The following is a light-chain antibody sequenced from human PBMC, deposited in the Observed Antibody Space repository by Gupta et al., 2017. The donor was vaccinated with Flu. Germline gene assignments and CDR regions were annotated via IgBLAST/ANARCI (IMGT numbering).Light chain of an antibody. CDR1: QSVSSN. V-gene: IGKV3-15*01. CDR2: GAS. CDR3: QRHNNWPPLT. Sequence: EIVMTMSPATLSVSPGERATLACRASQSVSSNLAWYQQKPGQAPRPRLYGASTRATGNPARFRGSGSGTEFTLTISSLQSENFAVYVCQRHNNWPPLTFGGGTRVEIK. J-gene: IGKJ4*01.